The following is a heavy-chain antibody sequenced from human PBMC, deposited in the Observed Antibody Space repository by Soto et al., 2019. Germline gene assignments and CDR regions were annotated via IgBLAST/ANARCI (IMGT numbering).Heavy chain of an antibody. CDR2: IIPIFGTA. CDR1: GGTFSSYA. Sequence: QVQLVQSGAEVKKPGSSVKVSCKASGGTFSSYAIIWVRQAPGQGLEWMGGIIPIFGTANYAQKFQGRVTLTADESTRTADMERRSRRSEDTALCYCARGVGYCSGGSCYTFGYWGQGTLVTVSS. D-gene: IGHD2-15*01. J-gene: IGHJ4*02. V-gene: IGHV1-69*12. CDR3: ARGVGYCSGGSCYTFGY.